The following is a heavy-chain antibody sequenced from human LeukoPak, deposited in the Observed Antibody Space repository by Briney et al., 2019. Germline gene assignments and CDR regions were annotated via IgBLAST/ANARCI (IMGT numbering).Heavy chain of an antibody. CDR1: GFTFTNYA. CDR3: AKYTSGSFEDY. J-gene: IGHJ4*02. CDR2: IINSDGTT. D-gene: IGHD6-19*01. Sequence: AGSLRLSCVASGFTFTNYAMTWVRQAPGKGLEWVSSIINSDGTTFYADCVKGRFTMSRHTSQNTLYLQMNSLRAEDTAAYYCAKYTSGSFEDYWGQGRLVIVTS. V-gene: IGHV3-23*01.